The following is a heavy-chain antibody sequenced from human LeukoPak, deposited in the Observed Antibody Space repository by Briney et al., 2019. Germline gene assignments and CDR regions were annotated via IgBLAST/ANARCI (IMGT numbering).Heavy chain of an antibody. CDR1: GFTFRDYA. V-gene: IGHV3-23*01. CDR3: AREYYGCFDY. Sequence: GGSLRLSCAVSGFTFRDYAMSWVRQPPGKGLKWVSTIKNGAHTTNYADSVKGRLTISRDDSMNTLFLQMNSLRAEDTAVYYCAREYYGCFDYWGQGALVTVSS. D-gene: IGHD3-10*01. J-gene: IGHJ4*02. CDR2: IKNGAHTT.